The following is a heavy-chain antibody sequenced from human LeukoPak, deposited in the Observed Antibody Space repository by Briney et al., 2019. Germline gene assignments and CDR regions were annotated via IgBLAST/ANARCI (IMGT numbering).Heavy chain of an antibody. CDR3: ARVPGEGFYLYYGMDV. CDR1: GFTFSSYW. J-gene: IGHJ6*02. Sequence: GGSLRLSCAASGFTFSSYWMSLIRQAPGKGLEWVANIKQDGSEKCHVDSVKGRFTISRDNAKNSLYLQMNSLRAEDTAVYYCARVPGEGFYLYYGMDVWGQGTTVTVSS. V-gene: IGHV3-7*04. CDR2: IKQDGSEK.